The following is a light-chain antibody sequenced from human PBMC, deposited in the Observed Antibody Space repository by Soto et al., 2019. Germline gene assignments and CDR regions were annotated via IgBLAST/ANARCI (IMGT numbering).Light chain of an antibody. CDR2: EVT. CDR3: TSYTSSSTNYV. Sequence: QSVLTQPASVSGSPGQSITISCTGTSSDIGGYNYVSWYQQHPGKAPKLMIYEVTNRPSGLSNRVSGSKSGNTASLTISGXXXXXXXXXXCTSYTSSSTNYVFGTGTKLTVL. CDR1: SSDIGGYNY. V-gene: IGLV2-14*01. J-gene: IGLJ1*01.